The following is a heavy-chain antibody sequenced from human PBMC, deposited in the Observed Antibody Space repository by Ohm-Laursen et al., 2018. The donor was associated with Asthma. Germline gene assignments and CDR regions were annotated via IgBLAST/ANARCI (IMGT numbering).Heavy chain of an antibody. Sequence: SLRLSCAASGFTFSTYWTHWVRQAPGKGLVWVSRVYGDGSSTIYADSVKGRFTISRDNAKNSLYLQMNSLRAEDTALYYCARGVVGTQGGIWGQGTMVTVSS. J-gene: IGHJ3*02. CDR1: GFTFSTYW. D-gene: IGHD1-26*01. V-gene: IGHV3-74*01. CDR2: VYGDGSST. CDR3: ARGVVGTQGGI.